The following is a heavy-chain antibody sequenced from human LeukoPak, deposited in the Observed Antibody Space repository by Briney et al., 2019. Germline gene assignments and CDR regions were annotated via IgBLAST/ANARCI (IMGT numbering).Heavy chain of an antibody. CDR2: IKQDGSEK. D-gene: IGHD6-19*01. CDR3: AREFPFSSGIGAFDY. CDR1: GFTFSSYW. V-gene: IGHV3-7*01. J-gene: IGHJ4*02. Sequence: PGGSLRLACAASGFTFSSYWMSCVRQAPGKGLEWVANIKQDGSEKYYVDSVKGRLTISRDNAKNSLYLQMNSLRAEDTAVYYCAREFPFSSGIGAFDYWGQGTLVTVSS.